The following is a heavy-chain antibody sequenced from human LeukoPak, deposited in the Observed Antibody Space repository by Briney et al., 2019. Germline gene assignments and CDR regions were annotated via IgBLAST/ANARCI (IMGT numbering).Heavy chain of an antibody. CDR3: ARMTRGIHVYYYGMDV. J-gene: IGHJ6*02. CDR1: GFNFTYYA. V-gene: IGHV3-23*01. D-gene: IGHD3-10*01. Sequence: GGSLRLSCAASGFNFTYYAMTWVRQAPGKGLEWVSLISASGDSTYYADSVKGRFTISRDSSKSTLSLQMNSLRAEDTAVYFCARMTRGIHVYYYGMDVWGQGTTVTVS. CDR2: ISASGDST.